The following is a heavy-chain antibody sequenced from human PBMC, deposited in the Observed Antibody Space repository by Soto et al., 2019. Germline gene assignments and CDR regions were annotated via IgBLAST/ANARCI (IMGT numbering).Heavy chain of an antibody. J-gene: IGHJ3*01. CDR2: MSFDGSKK. CDR3: ARDQLYYNDISGRPLNAFDV. Sequence: VGSLRLSCVVSGFTFSSYAMHWVRQAPGKGLEWVAVMSFDGSKKYYADSVKGRFTISRDNSKNTLFLQVNSLRTEDTAVYYCARDQLYYNDISGRPLNAFDVWGQGTMVTVSS. CDR1: GFTFSSYA. V-gene: IGHV3-30-3*01. D-gene: IGHD3-22*01.